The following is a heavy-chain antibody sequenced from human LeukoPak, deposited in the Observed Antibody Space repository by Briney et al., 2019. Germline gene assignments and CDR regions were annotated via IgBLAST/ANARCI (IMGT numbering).Heavy chain of an antibody. CDR1: GYTFTGYY. D-gene: IGHD3-9*01. CDR3: ARRFYDNLTGHTWYDY. J-gene: IGHJ4*02. CDR2: INPNSGGT. Sequence: ASVKVSCKASGYTFTGYYMHWVRQAPGQGLEWMGWINPNSGGTNYAQKFQGRVTMTRNTSIKTAYMELSSLRSEDTAVYYCARRFYDNLTGHTWYDYWGQGTLVTVSS. V-gene: IGHV1-2*02.